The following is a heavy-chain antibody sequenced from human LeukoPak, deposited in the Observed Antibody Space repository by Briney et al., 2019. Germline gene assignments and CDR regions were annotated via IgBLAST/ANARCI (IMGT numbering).Heavy chain of an antibody. CDR1: GYTFTSYV. V-gene: IGHV1-18*01. J-gene: IGHJ6*02. Sequence: ASVKLSCKPSGYTFTSYVISWVRQAPGQGLEWMGWISAYNGNTNYAQKLQGRVTMTTDTSTSTAYMELRSLRSDDTAVYYCARDLAYCGGDCYPHADYYYYGMDVWGQGTTVTVSS. D-gene: IGHD2-21*02. CDR2: ISAYNGNT. CDR3: ARDLAYCGGDCYPHADYYYYGMDV.